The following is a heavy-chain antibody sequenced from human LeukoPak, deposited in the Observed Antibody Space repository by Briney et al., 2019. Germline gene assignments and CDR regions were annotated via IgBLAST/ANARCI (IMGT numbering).Heavy chain of an antibody. V-gene: IGHV4-39*07. Sequence: SETLSLTRSVSGGSITSGTFYWGWTRQPPGKALEWIGTIHASGSTSYNPSLQSRVTISVDTSKNQFSLKLSSVTAADTAVYYCARVGILSTGDYFDPWGQGTLVTVSS. CDR3: ARVGILSTGDYFDP. J-gene: IGHJ5*02. CDR1: GGSITSGTFY. CDR2: IHASGST. D-gene: IGHD5/OR15-5a*01.